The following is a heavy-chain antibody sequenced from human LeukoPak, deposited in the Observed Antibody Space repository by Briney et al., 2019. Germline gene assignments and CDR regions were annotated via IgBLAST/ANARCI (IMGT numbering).Heavy chain of an antibody. V-gene: IGHV1-46*01. Sequence: ASVKVSCKASGYTLTNHYMYWVRQAPGRGLEWMGIIHPSGDRTSYAQKFQGRVTMTSDTSTSTVYMELSSLRSEDTAVYYCARVPEAGYNPGYWGQGTLVTVSA. D-gene: IGHD5-24*01. CDR3: ARVPEAGYNPGY. J-gene: IGHJ4*02. CDR2: IHPSGDRT. CDR1: GYTLTNHY.